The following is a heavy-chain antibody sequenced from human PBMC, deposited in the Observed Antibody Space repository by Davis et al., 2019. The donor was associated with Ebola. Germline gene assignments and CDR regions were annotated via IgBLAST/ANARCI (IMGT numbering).Heavy chain of an antibody. J-gene: IGHJ5*02. Sequence: GESLKISCAASGFTFDDYTMHWVRQAPGKGLEWVSLISWDGGSTYYADSVKGRFTISRANSKNSLYLQMNSLRTEDTALYYCAKEGSMYSSSWVWFDPWGQRTLVTVSS. CDR2: ISWDGGST. D-gene: IGHD6-13*01. CDR1: GFTFDDYT. CDR3: AKEGSMYSSSWVWFDP. V-gene: IGHV3-43*01.